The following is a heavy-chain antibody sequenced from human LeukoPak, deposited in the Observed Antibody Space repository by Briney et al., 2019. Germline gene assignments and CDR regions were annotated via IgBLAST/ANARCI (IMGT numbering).Heavy chain of an antibody. V-gene: IGHV4-4*09. CDR1: GGSISGYY. J-gene: IGHJ4*02. D-gene: IGHD2-15*01. CDR3: ARRYCSSGTCCLDH. CDR2: IYTSGNT. Sequence: SETLSLTCTVSGGSISGYYWSWIRQPPGKGLEWIGYIYTSGNTNYNPSLKSRVTMSVDTSKNQFSLKLSSVTAADTAVYYCARRYCSSGTCCLDHWGQGTLVTVSS.